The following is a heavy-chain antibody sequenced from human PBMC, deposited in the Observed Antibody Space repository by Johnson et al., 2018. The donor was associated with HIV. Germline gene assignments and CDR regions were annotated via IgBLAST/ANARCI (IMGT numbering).Heavy chain of an antibody. Sequence: QVQLVESGGGVVQPGGSLRLSCAASGFTFSSYAMHWVRQAPGKGLEWVAVISYDGSNKYYADSVKGRFPISRDNSKNPLYLQMNSLRAEDTAVYYCAREGGIRGPSPVDALDIWGQGTRVTVSS. J-gene: IGHJ3*02. CDR2: ISYDGSNK. CDR1: GFTFSSYA. V-gene: IGHV3-30-3*01. D-gene: IGHD3-16*01. CDR3: AREGGIRGPSPVDALDI.